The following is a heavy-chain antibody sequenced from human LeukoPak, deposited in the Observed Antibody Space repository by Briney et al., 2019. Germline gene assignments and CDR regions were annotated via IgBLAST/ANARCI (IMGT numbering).Heavy chain of an antibody. J-gene: IGHJ1*01. CDR1: GGSFSGYY. V-gene: IGHV4-34*01. CDR2: INHSGST. D-gene: IGHD6-19*01. Sequence: SETLSLTCAVYGGSFSGYYWSWIRQPPGKGLEWIGEINHSGSTNYNPSLTSRVTISADTSKTQFSLKLSSVTAADTAVYYCARGRLDSSGWYVGYFQHWGQGTLVTVSS. CDR3: ARGRLDSSGWYVGYFQH.